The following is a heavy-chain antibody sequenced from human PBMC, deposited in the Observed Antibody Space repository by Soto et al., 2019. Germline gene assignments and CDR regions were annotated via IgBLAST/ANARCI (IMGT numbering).Heavy chain of an antibody. CDR1: GYTFTSYY. V-gene: IGHV1-46*01. CDR3: ARWVPGIAAAGTGFDY. Sequence: ASVKVSCKASGYTFTSYYMHWVRQAPGQGLEWMGIINPSGGSTSYAQKFQGRVTMTRDTSTSTVYMELSSLRSEGTAVYYCARWVPGIAAAGTGFDYWGQGTLVTVSS. J-gene: IGHJ4*02. CDR2: INPSGGST. D-gene: IGHD6-13*01.